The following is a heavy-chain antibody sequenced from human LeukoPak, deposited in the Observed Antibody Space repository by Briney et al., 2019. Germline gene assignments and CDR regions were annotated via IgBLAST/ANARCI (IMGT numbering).Heavy chain of an antibody. CDR2: SYSDSNT. V-gene: IGHV3-53*01. D-gene: IGHD1-14*01. CDR3: VRKNRDFNAAFDI. Sequence: GGSLRLSCAASGFTVSNNYISWVRQAPGKGLEWVSISYSDSNTNYADSVKGRFTISRDTSQNTLSLQMNSLRAEDTAVYYCVRKNRDFNAAFDIWGQGTVVTVSS. J-gene: IGHJ3*02. CDR1: GFTVSNNY.